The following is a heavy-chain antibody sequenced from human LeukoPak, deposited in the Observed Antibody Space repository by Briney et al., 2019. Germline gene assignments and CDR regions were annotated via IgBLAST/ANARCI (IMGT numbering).Heavy chain of an antibody. Sequence: PGXXLRLSCAASGFTFSSYWMHWVRQTPGKGLVWVSRISGDGSSTTYAESVKGRFTISRDNAKNTLYLQMNTLRAEDTAVYYCARELPFDYWGQGTLVTVSS. V-gene: IGHV3-74*01. CDR2: ISGDGSST. CDR1: GFTFSSYW. CDR3: ARELPFDY. J-gene: IGHJ4*02.